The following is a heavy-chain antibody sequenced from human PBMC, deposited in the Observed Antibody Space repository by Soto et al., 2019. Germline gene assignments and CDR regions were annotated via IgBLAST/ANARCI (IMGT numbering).Heavy chain of an antibody. V-gene: IGHV1-46*01. CDR2: INPSGGST. Sequence: ASVKVSCKASGYTFTSYYMHWVRQAPGQGLEWMGIINPSGGSTSYAQKFQGRVTMTRDTSTSTVYMELSSLRSEDTAVYYCARTTNYYDSSGYYLTLGYWGQGTLVTVS. CDR3: ARTTNYYDSSGYYLTLGY. CDR1: GYTFTSYY. D-gene: IGHD3-22*01. J-gene: IGHJ4*02.